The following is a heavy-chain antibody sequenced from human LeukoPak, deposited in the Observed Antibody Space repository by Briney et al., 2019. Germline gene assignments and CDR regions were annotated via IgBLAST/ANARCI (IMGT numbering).Heavy chain of an antibody. D-gene: IGHD3-10*01. CDR3: ARGKVRGVRFDY. CDR1: GGTISSYY. CDR2: IYYSGST. V-gene: IGHV4-59*01. J-gene: IGHJ4*02. Sequence: SETLSLTCNVSGGTISSYYRTWVRQPPGKGLEWIGYIYYSGSTNYNPSLKSRVTISVDTSKNQFSLKLSSVTAADMAVYYCARGKVRGVRFDYWGQGTLVTVSS.